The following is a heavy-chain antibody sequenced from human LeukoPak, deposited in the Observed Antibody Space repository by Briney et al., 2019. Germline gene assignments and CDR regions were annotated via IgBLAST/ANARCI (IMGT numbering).Heavy chain of an antibody. CDR1: GFTFSTYW. CDR2: INSDGSST. V-gene: IGHV3-74*01. J-gene: IGHJ4*02. CDR3: ATDVPAVTIFGY. Sequence: PGGSLRPSCAASGFTFSTYWMHWVRHAPGTGLVWVSLINSDGSSTNYADSVKGRFTISRDNAKNTLYLQMNSLRAEDTAVYYCATDVPAVTIFGYWGQGTLVTVSS. D-gene: IGHD2-2*01.